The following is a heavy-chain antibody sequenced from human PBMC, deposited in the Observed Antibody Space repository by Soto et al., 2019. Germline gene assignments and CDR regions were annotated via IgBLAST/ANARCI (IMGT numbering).Heavy chain of an antibody. J-gene: IGHJ4*02. CDR1: GGSFSGYY. D-gene: IGHD6-13*01. CDR3: ARGSRGQSSSWSDY. CDR2: IYHTGST. V-gene: IGHV4-34*01. Sequence: QVQLQQWGAGLLKPSETLSLTCAVYGGSFSGYYWSWIRQPPGKGLEWIGEIYHTGSTNYTPSLKSRVAISVDTSKNQFSLKLNSVTAADTAVYYCARGSRGQSSSWSDYWGQGTLVTVSS.